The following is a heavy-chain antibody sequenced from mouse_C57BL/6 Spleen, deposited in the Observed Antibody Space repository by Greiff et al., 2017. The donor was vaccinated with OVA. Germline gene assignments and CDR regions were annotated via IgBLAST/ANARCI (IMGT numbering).Heavy chain of an antibody. CDR2: ISYDGSN. CDR1: GYSITSGYY. V-gene: IGHV3-6*01. J-gene: IGHJ2*01. CDR3: ARCDGYFDY. Sequence: EVQLVESGPGLVKPSQSLSLTCSVTGYSITSGYYWNWIRQFPGNKLEWMGYISYDGSNNYNPSLKNRISITRDTSKNQFFLKLNSVTTEDTATYYCARCDGYFDYWGKGTTLTVSS. D-gene: IGHD2-3*01.